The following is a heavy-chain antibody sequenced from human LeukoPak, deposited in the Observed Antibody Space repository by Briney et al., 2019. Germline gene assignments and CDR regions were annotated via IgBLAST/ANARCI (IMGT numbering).Heavy chain of an antibody. V-gene: IGHV4-59*01. D-gene: IGHD5-18*01. CDR3: ARTTEGGYTYDYFYYYYMDV. J-gene: IGHJ6*03. CDR2: IYYSGST. Sequence: SETLSLTCTVSGGSISSSYWSWIRQPPGKGLEWIGYIYYSGSTNYNPSLKSRVTISVDTSKNQFSLKLSSVIAADTAVYYCARTTEGGYTYDYFYYYYMDVWGKGTTVTISS. CDR1: GGSISSSY.